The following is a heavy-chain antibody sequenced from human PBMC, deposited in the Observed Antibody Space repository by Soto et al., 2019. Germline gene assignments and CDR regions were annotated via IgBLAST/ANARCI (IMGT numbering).Heavy chain of an antibody. CDR1: GIIFKGFG. V-gene: IGHV3-33*01. CDR3: ARDGVGGTVFFVYLDY. Sequence: QVQLVESGGGVVQPGRSLRLSCAASGIIFKGFGMHWVRQAPGKGLEWVAVIRFDGSNIYYADSVKGRFTISRDNSKNTLYLQMDSLRAEDTAVYYCARDGVGGTVFFVYLDYWCQGALVTVSS. CDR2: IRFDGSNI. J-gene: IGHJ4*02. D-gene: IGHD3-3*01.